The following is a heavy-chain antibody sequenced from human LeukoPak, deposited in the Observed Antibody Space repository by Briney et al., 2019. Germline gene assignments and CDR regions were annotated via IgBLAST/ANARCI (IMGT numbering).Heavy chain of an antibody. CDR1: GGSISSSSYY. CDR3: ARGNSRGSHIDY. J-gene: IGHJ4*02. V-gene: IGHV4-39*07. CDR2: IYYSGST. D-gene: IGHD1-26*01. Sequence: PSETLSLTCTVSGGSISSSSYYWGWIRQPPGKGLEWSGSIYYSGSTYYNPSLKSRATTTVDTSKNQFSLKLSSVTAADTAVYYCARGNSRGSHIDYWGQGTLVTVSS.